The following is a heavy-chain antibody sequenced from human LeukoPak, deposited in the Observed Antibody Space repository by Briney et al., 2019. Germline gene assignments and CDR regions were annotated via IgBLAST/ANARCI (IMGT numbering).Heavy chain of an antibody. Sequence: GGSLRLSCAASGFPFCSFAMRWVRQAPGKGLEWVSAISGSGGSTYYADSVKGRFTISRDNSKNTLYLQMNSLRAEDTAVYYCAKDWYWEPGAGQSYYYYGMDVWGKGTTVTVSS. J-gene: IGHJ6*04. CDR1: GFPFCSFA. V-gene: IGHV3-23*01. CDR3: AKDWYWEPGAGQSYYYYGMDV. D-gene: IGHD1-14*01. CDR2: ISGSGGST.